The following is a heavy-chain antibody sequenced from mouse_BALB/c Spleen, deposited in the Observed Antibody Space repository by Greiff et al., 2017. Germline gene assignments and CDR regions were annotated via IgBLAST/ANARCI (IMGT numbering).Heavy chain of an antibody. J-gene: IGHJ3*01. CDR1: GFTFSSYA. CDR2: ISSGGST. V-gene: IGHV5-6-5*01. Sequence: EVKLVESGGGLVKPGGSLKLSCAASGFTFSSYAMPWVRQTPEKRLEWVASISSGGSTYYPDSVKGRFTISRDNARNILYLQMSSLRSEDTAMYYCARGEVITTAPFAYWGQGTLVTVSA. D-gene: IGHD1-2*01. CDR3: ARGEVITTAPFAY.